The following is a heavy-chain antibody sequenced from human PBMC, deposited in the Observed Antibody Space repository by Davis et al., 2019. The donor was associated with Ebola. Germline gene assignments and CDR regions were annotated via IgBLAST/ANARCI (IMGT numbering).Heavy chain of an antibody. CDR3: ARDGSGSSSPHETYYYYGMDV. CDR1: GFTFSSYA. J-gene: IGHJ6*02. Sequence: PGGSLRLSCAASGFTFSSYAMHWVRQAPGKGLEWVAVISYDGSNKYYADSVKGRFTISRDNSKNTLYLQMNSLRAEDTAVYYCARDGSGSSSPHETYYYYGMDVWGQGTTVTVSS. CDR2: ISYDGSNK. D-gene: IGHD3-10*01. V-gene: IGHV3-30-3*01.